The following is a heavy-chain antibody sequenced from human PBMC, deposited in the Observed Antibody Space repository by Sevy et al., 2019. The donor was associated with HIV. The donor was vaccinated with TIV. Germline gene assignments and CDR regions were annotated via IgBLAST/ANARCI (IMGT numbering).Heavy chain of an antibody. V-gene: IGHV4-4*02. D-gene: IGHD6-19*01. CDR2: IYHSGST. Sequence: SETLSLTCAVSGGSISSSNWWSWVRQPPGKGLEWIGEIYHSGSTNYNPSLNSRVTISVDKSKNQFSLKLSSVTAADTAVYYCARATYSSGWYIDYWGQGTLVTVSS. CDR3: ARATYSSGWYIDY. J-gene: IGHJ4*02. CDR1: GGSISSSNW.